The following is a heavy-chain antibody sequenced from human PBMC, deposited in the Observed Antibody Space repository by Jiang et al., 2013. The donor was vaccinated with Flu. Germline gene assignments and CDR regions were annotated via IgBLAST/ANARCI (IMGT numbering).Heavy chain of an antibody. V-gene: IGHV5-10-1*01. CDR3: ARQLPTYYDGSGHPSFDY. D-gene: IGHD3-22*01. Sequence: GESLRISCKGSGYSFTSYWISWVRQMPGKGLEWMGRIDPSDSYTNYSPSFQGHVTISADKSISTAYLQWSSLKASDTAMYYCARQLPTYYDGSGHPSFDYWGQGSLVTVSS. CDR1: GYSFTSYW. CDR2: IDPSDSYT. J-gene: IGHJ4*02.